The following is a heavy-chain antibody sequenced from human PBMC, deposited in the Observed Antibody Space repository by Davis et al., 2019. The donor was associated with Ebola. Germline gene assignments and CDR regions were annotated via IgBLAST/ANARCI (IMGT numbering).Heavy chain of an antibody. J-gene: IGHJ4*02. CDR2: IDTRGGST. V-gene: IGHV1-46*02. Sequence: SVPVSCKASGYTFNTYYLQWVGQAHGQGLEWVGIIDTRGGSTSYARKFQGRLTVTRDTSTSTVYMELNSLRIEDTAVYYCMRAPEIGRLRWDEDHWGQGTLVTVSS. CDR1: GYTFNTYY. CDR3: MRAPEIGRLRWDEDH. D-gene: IGHD1-26*01.